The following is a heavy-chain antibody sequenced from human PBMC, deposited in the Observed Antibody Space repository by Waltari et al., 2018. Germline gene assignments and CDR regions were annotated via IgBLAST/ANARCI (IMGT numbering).Heavy chain of an antibody. CDR1: GFTFSSYW. J-gene: IGHJ2*01. V-gene: IGHV3-7*01. Sequence: EVQLVESGGGLVQPGGSLRLSCAASGFTFSSYWMSWVRQAPGKGLEWVANIKQDGSEKYYVDSVKGRFTISRDNAKNSLYLQMNSLRAEDTAVYYCARDLVGATDWYFDLWGRGTLVTVSS. CDR2: IKQDGSEK. CDR3: ARDLVGATDWYFDL. D-gene: IGHD1-26*01.